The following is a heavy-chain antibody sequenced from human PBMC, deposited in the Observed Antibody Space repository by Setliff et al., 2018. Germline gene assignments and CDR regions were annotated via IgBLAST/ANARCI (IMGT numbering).Heavy chain of an antibody. J-gene: IGHJ4*02. Sequence: SETLSLTCTVSGGSISTSNYQWAWIRQSPGKGLEWIGSIYYGGSTNYNPSLKSRVTISVDTSKNQFSLKLDSVTAADTALYYCARSPSSGAYWNPRPFYSDYWARGTLVTVSS. V-gene: IGHV4-39*01. D-gene: IGHD1-26*01. CDR1: GGSISTSNYQ. CDR3: ARSPSSGAYWNPRPFYSDY. CDR2: IYYGGST.